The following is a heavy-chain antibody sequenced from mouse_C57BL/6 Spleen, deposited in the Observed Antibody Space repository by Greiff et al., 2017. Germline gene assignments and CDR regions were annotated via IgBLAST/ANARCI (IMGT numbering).Heavy chain of an antibody. V-gene: IGHV2-6-1*01. J-gene: IGHJ4*01. CDR3: ARHEGLWYYAMDY. CDR2: IWSDGST. D-gene: IGHD1-1*02. CDR1: GFSLTSYG. Sequence: VQRVESGPGLVAPSQSLSITCTVSGFSLTSYGVHWVRQPPGKGLEWLVVIWSDGSTTYNSALKSRLSISKDNSKSQVFLKMNSLQTDDTAMYYCARHEGLWYYAMDYWGQGTSVTVSS.